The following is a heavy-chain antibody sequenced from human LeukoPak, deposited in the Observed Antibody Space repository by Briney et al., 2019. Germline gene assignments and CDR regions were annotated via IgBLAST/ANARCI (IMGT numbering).Heavy chain of an antibody. CDR3: AREATAPRPFSTDYYYYMDV. J-gene: IGHJ6*03. V-gene: IGHV3-66*02. CDR2: IYSGGST. D-gene: IGHD6-6*01. CDR1: GITVSRNH. Sequence: GGSLTLSCAASGITVSRNHMSWVRKAPGKGLEWVSGIYSGGSTFDADSVKGRFTSSRDTSKNTFYLQMNSLRVEDTAAYYCAREATAPRPFSTDYYYYMDVWGKGTTVTVSS.